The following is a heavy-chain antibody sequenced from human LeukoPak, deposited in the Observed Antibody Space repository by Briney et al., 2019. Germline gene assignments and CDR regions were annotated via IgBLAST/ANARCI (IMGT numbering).Heavy chain of an antibody. CDR3: AKAGYGDYAFFDY. D-gene: IGHD4-17*01. J-gene: IGHJ4*02. CDR1: GFTFSSYS. CDR2: ISSSSSYI. V-gene: IGHV3-21*01. Sequence: PGGSLRLSCAASGFTFSSYSMNWVRQAPGKGLEWVSSISSSSSYIYYADSVKGRFTISRDNSKNTLYLQMNSLRAEDTAVYYCAKAGYGDYAFFDYWGQGTLVTVSS.